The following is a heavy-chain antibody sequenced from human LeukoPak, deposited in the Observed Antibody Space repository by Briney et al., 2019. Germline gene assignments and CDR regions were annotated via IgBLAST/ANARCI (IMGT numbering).Heavy chain of an antibody. CDR3: ARDWGFGDSEDWFDP. V-gene: IGHV4-38-2*02. D-gene: IGHD3-10*01. CDR2: VHHTGST. J-gene: IGHJ5*02. Sequence: SETLSLTCNVSGYSISRGYYWGWIRQPPGKGLEWIGSVHHTGSTYYNPSLRSRVSISVDKSTSHISLEVTSVTAADTAVYYCARDWGFGDSEDWFDPWGQGTLVTVSS. CDR1: GYSISRGYY.